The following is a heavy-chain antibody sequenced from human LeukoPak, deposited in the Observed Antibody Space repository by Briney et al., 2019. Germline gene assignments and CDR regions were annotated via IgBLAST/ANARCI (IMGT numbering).Heavy chain of an antibody. Sequence: GASVKVSCKASGYTFTGYYMHWVRQTPGQGLEWMGWINPNSDGTNYAQKFQGRVTMTRDTSISTAYMELSRLRSDDTAVYYCARDRRITIFGVATNWFDPWGQGTLVTVSS. CDR1: GYTFTGYY. CDR3: ARDRRITIFGVATNWFDP. CDR2: INPNSDGT. J-gene: IGHJ5*02. V-gene: IGHV1-2*02. D-gene: IGHD3-3*01.